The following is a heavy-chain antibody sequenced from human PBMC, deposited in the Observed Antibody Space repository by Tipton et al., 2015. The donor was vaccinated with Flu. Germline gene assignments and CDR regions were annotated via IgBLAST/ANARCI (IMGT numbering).Heavy chain of an antibody. CDR3: ARDGRDGYRYFYYGMDV. Sequence: QLVQSGAEVKKPGASVKVSCKASGGTFSSYAISWVRQAPGQGLEWMGGIIPIFGTANYAQKFQGRVTITADESTSTAYMELSSLRSEDTAVFYCARDGRDGYRYFYYGMDVWGQGSTVPVSS. CDR2: IIPIFGTA. CDR1: GGTFSSYA. V-gene: IGHV1-69*01. D-gene: IGHD5-24*01. J-gene: IGHJ6*02.